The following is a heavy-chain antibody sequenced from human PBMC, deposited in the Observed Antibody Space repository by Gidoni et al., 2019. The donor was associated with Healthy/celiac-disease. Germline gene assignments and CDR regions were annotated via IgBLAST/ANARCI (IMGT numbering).Heavy chain of an antibody. D-gene: IGHD3-9*01. CDR2: ISGSGGST. CDR3: AKVALRYFDWLFRVKEPNYFDY. Sequence: EVQLLESGGGLVQPGGSLRLSCPASGFTFSSYAMRWVRPPPGKGLEWVSGISGSGGSTYYADSVKGRFTISRDNSKNTLYLQMNSLRAEDTAVYYCAKVALRYFDWLFRVKEPNYFDYWSQGTLVTVSS. V-gene: IGHV3-23*01. J-gene: IGHJ4*02. CDR1: GFTFSSYA.